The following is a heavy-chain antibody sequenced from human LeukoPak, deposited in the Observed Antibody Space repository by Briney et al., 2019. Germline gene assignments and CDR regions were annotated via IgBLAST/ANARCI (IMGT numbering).Heavy chain of an antibody. CDR3: AKGPDLGYMDV. V-gene: IGHV3-7*03. CDR2: IKQDGSEK. Sequence: PGGSLRLSCAASGFTFSSYWMTWVRQAPGKGLEWVANIKQDGSEKYYVDSVKGRFTISRDNAKNSLYLQMNSLRAEDTAVYYCAKGPDLGYMDVWGKGTTVTVSS. J-gene: IGHJ6*04. CDR1: GFTFSSYW. D-gene: IGHD1-26*01.